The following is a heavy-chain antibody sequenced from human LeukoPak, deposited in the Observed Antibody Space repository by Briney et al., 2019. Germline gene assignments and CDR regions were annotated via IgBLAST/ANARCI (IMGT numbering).Heavy chain of an antibody. J-gene: IGHJ3*02. Sequence: GGSLRLSCAASGFSFSDYGIDWVRQAPGKGLEWVSFIRYDGTGQYYADSVKGRLTISRDNSKNMLYLQLSSVRPDDTAVYYCARGNTNGFDISGQGTMVTVSS. V-gene: IGHV3-30*02. CDR3: ARGNTNGFDI. D-gene: IGHD1/OR15-1a*01. CDR2: IRYDGTGQ. CDR1: GFSFSDYG.